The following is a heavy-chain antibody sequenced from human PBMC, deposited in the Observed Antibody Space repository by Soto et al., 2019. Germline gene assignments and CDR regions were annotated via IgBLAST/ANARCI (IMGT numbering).Heavy chain of an antibody. CDR1: GFTFSSYA. J-gene: IGHJ3*02. CDR2: ISGSGGST. CDR3: LRRRKLYHSSGPSEAFDI. Sequence: PGGSLRLSCAASGFTFSSYAMSWVRQAPGKGLEWVSAISGSGGSTYYADSVKGRFTISRDNSKNTLYLQMNSLRAEDTAVYYCLRRRKLYHSSGPSEAFDIWGQGTMVTVSS. V-gene: IGHV3-23*01. D-gene: IGHD2-2*02.